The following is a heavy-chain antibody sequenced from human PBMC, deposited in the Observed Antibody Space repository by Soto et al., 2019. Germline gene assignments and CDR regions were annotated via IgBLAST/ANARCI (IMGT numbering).Heavy chain of an antibody. V-gene: IGHV4-59*01. CDR2: LYYTGST. CDR1: GGSISDFS. D-gene: IGHD3-3*01. Sequence: SETLSLTCNVSGGSISDFSWSWIRQSPGKRLEWIGYLYYTGSTSYNPALKSRVTISLDTAKNQFSLKVRSVTAADTAVYYCARGGGYDFRSSQAPPIDVWGQGTTVTVSS. CDR3: ARGGGYDFRSSQAPPIDV. J-gene: IGHJ6*02.